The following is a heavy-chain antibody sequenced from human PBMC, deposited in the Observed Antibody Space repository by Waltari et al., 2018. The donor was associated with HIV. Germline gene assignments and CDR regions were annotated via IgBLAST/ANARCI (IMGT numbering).Heavy chain of an antibody. V-gene: IGHV3-48*03. J-gene: IGHJ3*02. D-gene: IGHD3-10*01. CDR1: GFTFCSFQ. Sequence: EVQVVESGGGLVQPGGYLRPSCADSGFTFCSFQLNWVRQAPGKGLEWVSYISSSGSTIYFADSVKGRFTMSRDNAKNSLYLRMNSLRAEDTAVYYCARAFMIRGTGAFDIWGQGTMVTVSS. CDR3: ARAFMIRGTGAFDI. CDR2: ISSSGSTI.